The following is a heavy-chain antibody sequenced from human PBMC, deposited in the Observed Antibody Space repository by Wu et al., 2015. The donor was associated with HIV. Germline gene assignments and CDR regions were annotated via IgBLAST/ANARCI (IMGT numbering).Heavy chain of an antibody. Sequence: QVQLVQSGAEVKKPGASVKASCKASGYTFTNYYIHWVRQAPGQGLEWMGVINPNGGSTSYTPKFQGRVTMTRDTSTSTVYMELSSLRSEDTAVYYCARESPKGYCSGGSCYGIDYWGQGTLVTVSS. D-gene: IGHD2-15*01. CDR2: INPNGGST. J-gene: IGHJ4*02. CDR1: GYTFTNYY. V-gene: IGHV1-46*01. CDR3: ARESPKGYCSGGSCYGIDY.